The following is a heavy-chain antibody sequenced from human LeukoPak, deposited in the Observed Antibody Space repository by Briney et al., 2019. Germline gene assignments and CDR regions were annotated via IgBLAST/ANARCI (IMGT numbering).Heavy chain of an antibody. CDR1: GGSISSGGYY. CDR2: IYYSGST. Sequence: SETLSLTCTVSGGSISSGGYYWSWIRQHPGKGLEWIGYIYYSGSTYYNPSLKSRVTISVDMSKNQFSLKLSSVTAADTAVYYCARGGEYYYDSSGYFCWGQGTLVTVSS. V-gene: IGHV4-31*03. J-gene: IGHJ4*02. D-gene: IGHD3-22*01. CDR3: ARGGEYYYDSSGYFC.